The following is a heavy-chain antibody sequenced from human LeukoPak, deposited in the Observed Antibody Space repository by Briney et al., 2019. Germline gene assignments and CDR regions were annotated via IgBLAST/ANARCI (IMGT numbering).Heavy chain of an antibody. CDR1: GGTFSSYA. CDR2: IIPIFGTA. Sequence: SVKVSCKASGGTFSSYAISWVRQAPGQGLEWMGGIIPIFGTANYAQKFQGRVTITADESTSTAYTELSSLRSEDTAVYYCARVDTAMVLPPDYWGQGTLVTVSS. J-gene: IGHJ4*02. D-gene: IGHD5-18*01. CDR3: ARVDTAMVLPPDY. V-gene: IGHV1-69*13.